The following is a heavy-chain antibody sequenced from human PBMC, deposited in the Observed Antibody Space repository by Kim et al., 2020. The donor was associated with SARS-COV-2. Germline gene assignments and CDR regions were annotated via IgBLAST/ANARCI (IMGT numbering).Heavy chain of an antibody. CDR1: GASVSTSTYY. V-gene: IGHV4-61*01. D-gene: IGHD6-19*01. Sequence: SETLSLKCSVSGASVSTSTYYWTWIRQPPGKGLEWIGYIDDSGNTKYSPSLKSRVTISVDTSKNTFSLKLNSVTAVDTAVYFCARDALAVAGTGYSYYGMDVWGQGTTVTVSS. CDR2: IDDSGNT. CDR3: ARDALAVAGTGYSYYGMDV. J-gene: IGHJ6*02.